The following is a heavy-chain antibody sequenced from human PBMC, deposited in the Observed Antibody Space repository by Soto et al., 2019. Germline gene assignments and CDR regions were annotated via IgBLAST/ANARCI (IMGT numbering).Heavy chain of an antibody. V-gene: IGHV5-51*01. CDR1: GYSFTNNW. CDR2: IYPGDSDT. Sequence: PGESLKISCKGSGYSFTNNWIGWVRQMPGKGLGWMGIIYPGDSDTRYSPSFQGQVTISADRSISTAYLQWSSLKDSDTAMYYCASPIGYNQYFDYWGQGTLVTVSS. J-gene: IGHJ4*02. CDR3: ASPIGYNQYFDY. D-gene: IGHD6-25*01.